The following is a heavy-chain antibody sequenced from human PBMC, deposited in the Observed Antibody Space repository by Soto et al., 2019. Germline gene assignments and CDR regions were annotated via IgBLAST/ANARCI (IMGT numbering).Heavy chain of an antibody. CDR2: IYYGGST. CDR1: GGSISSYY. J-gene: IGHJ5*02. Sequence: SETLSLTCTVSGGSISSYYWSWIRQPPGKGLEWIGYIYYGGSTNYNPSLKSRVTISVDTSKNQFSLKLSSVTAADTAVYYCASFTYYDILTGYHGRHGWFDPWGQGTLVTVSS. CDR3: ASFTYYDILTGYHGRHGWFDP. D-gene: IGHD3-9*01. V-gene: IGHV4-59*01.